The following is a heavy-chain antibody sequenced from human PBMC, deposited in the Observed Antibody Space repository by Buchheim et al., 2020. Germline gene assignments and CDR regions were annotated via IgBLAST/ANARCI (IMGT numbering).Heavy chain of an antibody. Sequence: QVQLQESGPGLVKPSETLSLTCSVSGGSISSYYWAWIRQPAGKGLEWVGRLYLGGTITYNPSLKSRLTISGDRSRNHLSLRLTSVTAADTAVYYCARLNNTWFDPWGQGAL. CDR1: GGSISSYY. J-gene: IGHJ5*02. CDR3: ARLNNTWFDP. D-gene: IGHD1/OR15-1a*01. V-gene: IGHV4-4*07. CDR2: LYLGGTI.